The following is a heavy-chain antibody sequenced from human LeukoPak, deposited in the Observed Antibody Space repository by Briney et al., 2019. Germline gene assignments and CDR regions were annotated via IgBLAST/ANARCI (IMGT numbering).Heavy chain of an antibody. CDR2: ISNSGST. D-gene: IGHD1-14*01. J-gene: IGHJ3*02. CDR3: ARVKTGNAFDI. V-gene: IGHV4-59*01. CDR1: GDSISDYY. Sequence: PSETLSLTCTVSGDSISDYYWSWIRQPPGKGLEWVGYISNSGSTNYNPSLKSRVTISVLTSKKQFSLKLSSVTAADTAVYYCARVKTGNAFDIWGQGTMVTVSS.